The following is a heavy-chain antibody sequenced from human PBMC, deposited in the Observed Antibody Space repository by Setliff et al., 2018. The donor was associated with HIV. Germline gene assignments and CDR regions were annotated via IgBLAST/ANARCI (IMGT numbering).Heavy chain of an antibody. CDR3: ARRNQPPDLAFDI. CDR2: IHFTGST. D-gene: IGHD2-2*01. Sequence: SETLSLTCTVSGGSISSYYWSWIRQPPGKGLEWIGYIHFTGSTNYNPSLTSRVTISVDTSKNQFSLKLSSVTAADTAVYYCARRNQPPDLAFDIWGQGTMVTVSS. V-gene: IGHV4-59*08. CDR1: GGSISSYY. J-gene: IGHJ3*02.